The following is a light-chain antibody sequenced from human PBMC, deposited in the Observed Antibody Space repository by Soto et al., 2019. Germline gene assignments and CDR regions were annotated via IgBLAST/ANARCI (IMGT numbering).Light chain of an antibody. V-gene: IGLV2-18*02. CDR3: SSYTSSSTVV. J-gene: IGLJ2*01. Sequence: QSALTQPASVSGSPGQSVTISCTGTSSDVGSYNRVSWYQQPPGTAPKLMIYEVSNRPSGVPDRFSGSTSGNTASLTISGLQAEDEADYYCSSYTSSSTVVFGGGTKLTVL. CDR1: SSDVGSYNR. CDR2: EVS.